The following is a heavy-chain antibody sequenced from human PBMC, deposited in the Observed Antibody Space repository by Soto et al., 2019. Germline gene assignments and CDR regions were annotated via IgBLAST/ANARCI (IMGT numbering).Heavy chain of an antibody. D-gene: IGHD3-22*01. Sequence: QVQLVQSGAEVKKPGASVKVSCKASGYTFTSYGISWVLQAPGQGLEWMGWISAYNGNTNYAQKLQGRVTMTTDTSTSIAYMKLRSLRSDDSAVYYCARARTYYCDSSGFTPYYWGQVLLLTVSS. CDR3: ARARTYYCDSSGFTPYY. J-gene: IGHJ4*02. V-gene: IGHV1-18*01. CDR1: GYTFTSYG. CDR2: ISAYNGNT.